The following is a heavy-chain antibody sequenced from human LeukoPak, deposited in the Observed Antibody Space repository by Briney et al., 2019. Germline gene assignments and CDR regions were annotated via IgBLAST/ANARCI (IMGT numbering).Heavy chain of an antibody. J-gene: IGHJ4*02. CDR3: ASSEWGTWFGESEPKFDY. Sequence: GASVKVSCKASGGTFSSYAISWVRQAPGQGLEWMGRIIPIFGTANCAQKFQGRVTITTDESTSTAYMELSSLRSEDTAVYYCASSEWGTWFGESEPKFDYWGQGTLVTVSS. D-gene: IGHD3-10*01. CDR2: IIPIFGTA. CDR1: GGTFSSYA. V-gene: IGHV1-69*05.